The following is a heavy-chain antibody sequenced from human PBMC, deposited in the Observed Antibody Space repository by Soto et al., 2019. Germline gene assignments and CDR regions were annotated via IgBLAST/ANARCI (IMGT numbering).Heavy chain of an antibody. V-gene: IGHV4-31*03. J-gene: IGHJ4*02. CDR2: IYYSGST. Sequence: QVQLQESGPGLVKPSQTLSLTCTVSGGSISSGDYYWSWIRQHPGKGLEWIGYIYYSGSTYYNPSRKSRGTISVDTSKNQFPLKLSSVTAADTAMYYCARTALVGAINFDYWGQGTLVTVSS. CDR3: ARTALVGAINFDY. CDR1: GGSISSGDYY. D-gene: IGHD1-26*01.